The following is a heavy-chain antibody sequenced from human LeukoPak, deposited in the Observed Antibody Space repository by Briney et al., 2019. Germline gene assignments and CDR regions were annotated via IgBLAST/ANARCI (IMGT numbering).Heavy chain of an antibody. Sequence: PGGSLRLSCAASGFTFSSYSMNWVRQAPGKGLEWVSSISSSSSYIYYADSVKGRFTISRDNAKNSLYLQMNSLRAEDTAVYYCARDRPAAIGFDPWGQGTLVTVSS. V-gene: IGHV3-21*01. CDR1: GFTFSSYS. J-gene: IGHJ5*02. D-gene: IGHD2-2*01. CDR2: ISSSSSYI. CDR3: ARDRPAAIGFDP.